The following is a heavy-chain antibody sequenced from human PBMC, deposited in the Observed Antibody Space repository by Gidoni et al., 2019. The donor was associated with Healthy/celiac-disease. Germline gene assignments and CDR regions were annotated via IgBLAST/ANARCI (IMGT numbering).Heavy chain of an antibody. CDR1: GFTFGDYA. CDR3: TRAPMIVVSYYGMDV. CDR2: IRSKAYGGTT. V-gene: IGHV3-49*03. D-gene: IGHD3-22*01. J-gene: IGHJ6*02. Sequence: EVQLVESGGGLVQPGRSLRLSCTASGFTFGDYAMSWFRQAPGKGLEWVGVIRSKAYGGTTEYAASVKGRFTISRDDSKSIAYLQMNSLKTEDTAVYYCTRAPMIVVSYYGMDVWGQGTTVTVSS.